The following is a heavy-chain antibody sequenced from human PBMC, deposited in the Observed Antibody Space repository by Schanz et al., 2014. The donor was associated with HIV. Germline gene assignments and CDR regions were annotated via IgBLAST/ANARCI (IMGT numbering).Heavy chain of an antibody. J-gene: IGHJ6*02. CDR1: GFTFSSYA. V-gene: IGHV3-23*04. Sequence: VQLVESGGGVVKPGRSLRVSCAASGFTFSSYAMHWVRQAPGKGLEWGPGISGNGGSTYHADSVKGRFTISRDNSKNTLYLQMNSLRAEDTAVYYCTKEVPPDVWGQGTTVTVSS. CDR2: ISGNGGST. D-gene: IGHD1-1*01. CDR3: TKEVPPDV.